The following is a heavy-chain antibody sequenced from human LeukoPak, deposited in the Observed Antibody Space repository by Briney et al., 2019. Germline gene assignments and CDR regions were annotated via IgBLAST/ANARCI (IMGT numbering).Heavy chain of an antibody. J-gene: IGHJ4*02. V-gene: IGHV4-61*01. Sequence: QPSETLSLTCTVSGGSVSSGSYYWSWIRQPPGKGLEWIGYIYYSGSTNYNPSLKSRVTISVDTSKNQFSLKLSSVTAADTAVYYCARTTPNWGIFDYWGQGTLVTVSS. D-gene: IGHD7-27*01. CDR2: IYYSGST. CDR1: GGSVSSGSYY. CDR3: ARTTPNWGIFDY.